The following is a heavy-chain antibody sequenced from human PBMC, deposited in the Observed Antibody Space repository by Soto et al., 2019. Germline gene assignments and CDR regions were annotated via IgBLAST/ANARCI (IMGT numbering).Heavy chain of an antibody. J-gene: IGHJ3*02. CDR2: MNPNRGNT. CDR1: GYTFTSYD. CDR3: ASPASGGSLSNYAFDI. V-gene: IGHV1-8*01. D-gene: IGHD2-15*01. Sequence: VASVKVSCKASGYTFTSYDINWVRQATGQGLEWMGWMNPNRGNTGYAQKFQGRVTMTRNTSISTAYMELSSLRSEDTAVYYCASPASGGSLSNYAFDIWGQGTMVTVSS.